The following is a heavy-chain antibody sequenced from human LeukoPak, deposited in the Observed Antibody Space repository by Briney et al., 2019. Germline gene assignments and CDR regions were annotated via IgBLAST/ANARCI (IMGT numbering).Heavy chain of an antibody. D-gene: IGHD2-8*01. CDR1: GFTFSAYE. J-gene: IGHJ4*02. CDR3: ARDLSNGIDY. V-gene: IGHV3-48*03. CDR2: YSSTSNSI. Sequence: GGSLRLSCAAPGFTFSAYEMNWVRQAPGKGLEWLSYYSSTSNSIYYADSVKGRFTISRDNAKTSLYLHMNSLRADDTALYYCARDLSNGIDYWGQGTLVAVS.